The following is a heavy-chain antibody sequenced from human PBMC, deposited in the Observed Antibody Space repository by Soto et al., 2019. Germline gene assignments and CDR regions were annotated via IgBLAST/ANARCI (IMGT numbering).Heavy chain of an antibody. D-gene: IGHD3-16*01. CDR3: ASSRYGIGAGMDV. V-gene: IGHV3-30*03. CDR1: GFTFSESG. CDR2: ISYDGSQK. Sequence: QVQLVESGGGVVQPGRSLRLSCEASGFTFSESGMHWVRQAPGKGLEWVTLISYDGSQKYYIDSVKGRFTISRDNSENTLYLQMNSLRVEVRDVYYCASSRYGIGAGMDVWGQGTTVTVSS. J-gene: IGHJ6*02.